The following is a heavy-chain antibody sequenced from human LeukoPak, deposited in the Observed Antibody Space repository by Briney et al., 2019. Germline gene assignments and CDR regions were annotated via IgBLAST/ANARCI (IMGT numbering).Heavy chain of an antibody. CDR2: IYYSGST. V-gene: IGHV4-59*01. CDR1: GGSISTYY. CDR3: ARVNCSGGSCQTSYYYYYMGV. J-gene: IGHJ6*03. D-gene: IGHD2-15*01. Sequence: SETLSLTCTVSGGSISTYYWSWIRQPPGKGLEWIGYIYYSGSTNYNPSLKSRVTISVDTSKNQFSLKLSSVTAADTAVYYCARVNCSGGSCQTSYYYYYMGVWGKGTTVTVSS.